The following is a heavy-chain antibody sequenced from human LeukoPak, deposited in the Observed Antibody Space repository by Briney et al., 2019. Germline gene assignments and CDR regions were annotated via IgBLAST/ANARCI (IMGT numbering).Heavy chain of an antibody. D-gene: IGHD3-16*02. CDR2: IYLSEGT. V-gene: IGHV4-39*01. J-gene: IGHJ4*02. CDR3: ARGPKGSYDYVWGSYHFPLVF. CDR1: GGSISSSSYY. Sequence: SETLSLTCTVSGGSISSSSYYWGWLLQPPGKGLEGIGSIYLSEGTYYNPSLKSRVTISADTSKHQFYLKLSSVTAAETAVHYCARGPKGSYDYVWGSYHFPLVFWGQGTLVPVSS.